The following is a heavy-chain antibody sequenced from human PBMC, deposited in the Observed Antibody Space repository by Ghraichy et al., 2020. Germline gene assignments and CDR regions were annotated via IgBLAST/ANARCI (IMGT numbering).Heavy chain of an antibody. Sequence: SETRSLTCSVSGASVSSSSFYWAWIRQPPGKGLEWIATIYYSGTTYYNPSLESRVTISVDTSKNQFSLRLSSVTAADTAVYYCTRLYYDNSYSHSWGQGTLVTVSS. D-gene: IGHD3-22*01. CDR3: TRLYYDNSYSHS. CDR1: GASVSSSSFY. J-gene: IGHJ5*02. CDR2: IYYSGTT. V-gene: IGHV4-39*01.